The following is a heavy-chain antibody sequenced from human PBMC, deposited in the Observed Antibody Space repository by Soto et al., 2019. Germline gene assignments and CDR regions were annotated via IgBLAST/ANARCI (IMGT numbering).Heavy chain of an antibody. J-gene: IGHJ4*02. CDR3: ARQRPGYSYGHDY. CDR1: GGSLTFGNYH. Sequence: SETLSLTCTVSGGSLTFGNYHWSWIRQSPGKGLEWLGYMYYGGSTYYNPSLKSRVSISVDTSKNQFSLKLSSVTAADTAVYYCARQRPGYSYGHDYWGQGTLVTVSS. V-gene: IGHV4-30-4*01. D-gene: IGHD5-18*01. CDR2: MYYGGST.